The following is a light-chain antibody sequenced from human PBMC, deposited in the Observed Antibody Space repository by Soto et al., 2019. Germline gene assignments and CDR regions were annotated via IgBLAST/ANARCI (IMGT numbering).Light chain of an antibody. Sequence: DIQMTQSPSSLSASVGDRVTITCRTSQGINSYLAWYQQKPGKVPKLLIYLASTLQSGVPSRFSGSGSGTDFTLTISSLQPEDVATYYCQKYDSAQYTFGQGTKL. V-gene: IGKV1-27*01. J-gene: IGKJ2*01. CDR1: QGINSY. CDR3: QKYDSAQYT. CDR2: LAS.